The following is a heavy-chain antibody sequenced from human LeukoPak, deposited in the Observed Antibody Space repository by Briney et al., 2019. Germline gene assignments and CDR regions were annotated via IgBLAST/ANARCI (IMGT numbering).Heavy chain of an antibody. Sequence: GGSLRLSCAASSEFTFITYYMTWVRQAPGKGLEWVANITPVGSEKYYVDSVKGRFIISRDNAKNSMYLQMNSLRVEDTAVYYCARARGPNYWGQGTLVTVSS. CDR1: EFTFITYY. CDR2: ITPVGSEK. CDR3: ARARGPNY. J-gene: IGHJ4*02. V-gene: IGHV3-7*01.